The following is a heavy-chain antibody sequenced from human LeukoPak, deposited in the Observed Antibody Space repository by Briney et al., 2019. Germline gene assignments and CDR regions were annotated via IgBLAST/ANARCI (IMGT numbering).Heavy chain of an antibody. D-gene: IGHD4-17*01. Sequence: SETLSLTCTVSGGSISSYSWSWIRQPAGKGLEWIGHIYTSGSTNYNPSLKSRVTMSVDTSKNQFSLKLSSVTAADTAVYYCARGYDDYSVGYWGQGTLVTVSS. J-gene: IGHJ4*02. CDR1: GGSISSYS. V-gene: IGHV4-4*07. CDR2: IYTSGST. CDR3: ARGYDDYSVGY.